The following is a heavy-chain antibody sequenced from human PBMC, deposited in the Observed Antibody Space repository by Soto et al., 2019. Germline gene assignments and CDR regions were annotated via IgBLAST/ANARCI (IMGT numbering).Heavy chain of an antibody. D-gene: IGHD1-20*01. J-gene: IGHJ3*02. CDR2: IYYSGST. CDR1: GGSISSSSYY. Sequence: QLQLQESGPGLVKPSETLSLTCTVSGGSISSSSYYWGWIRQPPGKGLEWIGSIYYSGSTYYNPSLQSRVTISVDTSKNQFSLKLSSVTAADTAVYYCAIQGGVYNRKGSDIWGQGTMVTVSS. V-gene: IGHV4-39*01. CDR3: AIQGGVYNRKGSDI.